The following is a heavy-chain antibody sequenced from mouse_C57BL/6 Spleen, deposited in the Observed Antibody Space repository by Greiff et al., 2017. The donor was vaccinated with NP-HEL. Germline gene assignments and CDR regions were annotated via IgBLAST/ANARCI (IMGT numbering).Heavy chain of an antibody. CDR1: GFSLTSYG. CDR3: ARGDSLDAMDY. V-gene: IGHV2-2*01. J-gene: IGHJ4*01. CDR2: IWRGGST. Sequence: QVQLQQSGPGLVQPSQSLSITCTVSGFSLTSYGVHWVRQSPGKGLEWLGVIWRGGSTAYYAAFISRLSISKYNSKSQVFFKMNRLQAYDTAIYYCARGDSLDAMDYWGQGTSVTVSS.